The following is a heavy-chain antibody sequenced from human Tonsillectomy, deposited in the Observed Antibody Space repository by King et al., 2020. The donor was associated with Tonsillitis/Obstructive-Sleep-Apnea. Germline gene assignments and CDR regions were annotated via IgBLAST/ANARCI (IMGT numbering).Heavy chain of an antibody. V-gene: IGHV4-31*03. J-gene: IGHJ6*02. CDR1: GGSISSGGYY. D-gene: IGHD5-18*01. CDR2: IYYSGST. CDR3: ARDGVDTAMVTQASYYYGMDV. Sequence: MQLQESGPGLVKPSQTLSLTCTVSGGSISSGGYYWSWIRQHPGKGLEWIGYIYYSGSTYYNPSLKSRVTISIDTSKNQFSLNLSSVTAADTALYYCARDGVDTAMVTQASYYYGMDVWGQGTTVTVSS.